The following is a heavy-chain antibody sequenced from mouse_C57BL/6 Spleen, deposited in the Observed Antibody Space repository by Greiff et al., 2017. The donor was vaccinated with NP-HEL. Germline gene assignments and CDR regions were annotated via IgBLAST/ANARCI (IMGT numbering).Heavy chain of an antibody. V-gene: IGHV1-54*01. Sequence: QVQLKQSGAELVRPGTSVKVSCKASGYAFTNYLIEWVKQRPGQGLEWIGVINPGSGGTNYNEKFKGKATLTADKSSSTAYMQLSSLTSEDSAVYFCARSITTVEDYFDYWGQGTTLTVSS. CDR2: INPGSGGT. D-gene: IGHD1-1*01. J-gene: IGHJ2*01. CDR1: GYAFTNYL. CDR3: ARSITTVEDYFDY.